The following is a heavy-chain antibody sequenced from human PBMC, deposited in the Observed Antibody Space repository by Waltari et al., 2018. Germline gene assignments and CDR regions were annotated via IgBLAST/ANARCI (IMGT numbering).Heavy chain of an antibody. V-gene: IGHV4-39*01. CDR2: LHYGGSS. CDR1: GVSISPSRYY. CDR3: ATLPIPLELWYFDL. J-gene: IGHJ2*01. D-gene: IGHD1-7*01. Sequence: QLQLQESGPGLVNPSETLSLTCTVSGVSISPSRYYWGWIRKPPGKGLDWIGSLHYGGSSYFPPSLQSRVTISVDTSKNQFSLKLTPVTAADTAVYYCATLPIPLELWYFDLWGRGTLVTVSS.